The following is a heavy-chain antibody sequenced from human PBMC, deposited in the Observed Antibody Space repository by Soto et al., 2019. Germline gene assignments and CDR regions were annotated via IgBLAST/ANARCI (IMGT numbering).Heavy chain of an antibody. CDR2: ISAYNGNT. D-gene: IGHD2-15*01. J-gene: IGHJ6*02. CDR1: GYTFTSYG. Sequence: GASVKVSCKASGYTFTSYGISWVRQAPGQGLEWMGWISAYNGNTNYAQKLQGRVTMTTDTSTSTAYMELSSLRSEDTAVYYCARVKIVTTNYYYYYGMDVWGQGTTVTVSS. CDR3: ARVKIVTTNYYYYYGMDV. V-gene: IGHV1-18*01.